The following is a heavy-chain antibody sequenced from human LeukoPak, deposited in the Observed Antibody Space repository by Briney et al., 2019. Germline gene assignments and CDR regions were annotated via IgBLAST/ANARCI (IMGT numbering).Heavy chain of an antibody. Sequence: PSATLSLTCGVSDYSIGSNYYWACLRHPPWKGLAWIVRDYQRSTTYYLPSLKSRVTMPVDTSKNQVSLNLTSLTPADTALYYSARGESLVADRREGDLFDLWGQGTMVTVSS. CDR2: DYQRSTT. V-gene: IGHV4-38-2*01. J-gene: IGHJ3*01. D-gene: IGHD2-15*01. CDR3: ARGESLVADRREGDLFDL. CDR1: DYSIGSNYY.